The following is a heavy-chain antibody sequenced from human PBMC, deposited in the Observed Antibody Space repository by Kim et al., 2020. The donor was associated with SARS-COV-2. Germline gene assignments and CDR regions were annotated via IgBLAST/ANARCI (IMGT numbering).Heavy chain of an antibody. D-gene: IGHD5-12*01. J-gene: IGHJ4*02. Sequence: YYAKRVKGRFTISRENDKNSLNLEMNSLRAEDTAVDYCARGRDSYNCPEDWGQGTLVTVSS. CDR3: ARGRDSYNCPED. V-gene: IGHV3-11*04.